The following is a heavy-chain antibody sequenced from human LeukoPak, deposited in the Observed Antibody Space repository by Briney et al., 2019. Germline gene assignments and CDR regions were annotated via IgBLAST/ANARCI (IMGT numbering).Heavy chain of an antibody. CDR2: ISSSSSYI. D-gene: IGHD4-17*01. J-gene: IGHJ6*02. CDR3: ARDRALTVQTPYYYGMDV. CDR1: GFTFSSYS. V-gene: IGHV3-21*01. Sequence: GGSLRLSCAASGFTFSSYSMNWVRQAPGKGLEWVSSISSSSSYIYYAGSVKGRFTISRDNAKNSLYLQMNSLRAEDTAVYYCARDRALTVQTPYYYGMDVWGQGTTVTVSS.